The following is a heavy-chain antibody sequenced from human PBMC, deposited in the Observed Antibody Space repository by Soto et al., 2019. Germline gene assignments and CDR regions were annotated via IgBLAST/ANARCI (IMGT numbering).Heavy chain of an antibody. D-gene: IGHD3-3*01. CDR2: ISWNSGSI. Sequence: EVQLVESGGGLVQPGRSLRLSCAASGFTFDDYAMHWVRQAPGKGLEWVSGISWNSGSIGYADSVKGRFTISRDNAKNYVHHKMNSLRDEDTALYYCVKDSEAEVFRFLQRFATNTNAFDVWGQGTMVTVSS. CDR3: VKDSEAEVFRFLQRFATNTNAFDV. CDR1: GFTFDDYA. V-gene: IGHV3-9*01. J-gene: IGHJ3*01.